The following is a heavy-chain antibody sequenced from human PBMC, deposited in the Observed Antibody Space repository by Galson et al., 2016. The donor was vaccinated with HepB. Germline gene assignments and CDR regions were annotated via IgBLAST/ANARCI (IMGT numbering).Heavy chain of an antibody. D-gene: IGHD6-19*01. V-gene: IGHV4-39*01. J-gene: IGHJ5*02. CDR1: GGSISSSDYY. Sequence: SETLSLTCTVSGGSISSSDYYWGWIRQPPGKGLDWIGNILYSGSAYYSPSLKSRVTISVDTSKNQFSLKLSSVTAADTAVYYCARRGRAVAGIGVWLDPCGQGTLVTVSS. CDR3: ARRGRAVAGIGVWLDP. CDR2: ILYSGSA.